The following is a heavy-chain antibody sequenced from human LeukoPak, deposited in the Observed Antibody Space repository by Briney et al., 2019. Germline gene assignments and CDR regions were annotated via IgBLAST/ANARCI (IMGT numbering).Heavy chain of an antibody. CDR1: GYSFTSYW. D-gene: IGHD3-22*01. V-gene: IGHV5-51*01. CDR3: ARHKPHYYDSSGYSPNWFDP. J-gene: IGHJ5*02. CDR2: IYPGDSDT. Sequence: GESLKISCKGSGYSFTSYWIGWVRQMPGKGLEWMGIIYPGDSDTRYSPSFQGQVTISADKSISTAYLQWSSLKASDTAMYYCARHKPHYYDSSGYSPNWFDPWGQGTLVTVSS.